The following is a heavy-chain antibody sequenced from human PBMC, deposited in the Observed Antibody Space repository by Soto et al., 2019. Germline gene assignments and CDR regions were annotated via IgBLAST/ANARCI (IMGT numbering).Heavy chain of an antibody. Sequence: GGSLRLSCVASGLTFSNYWMTWFRQTPGKGLEWVANIDQDESRKNYVDSVKGRFIISRDNSRNSVYLQMNSLTADDTGIYYCATDILIRDYWGQGTRVTVSS. J-gene: IGHJ4*02. V-gene: IGHV3-7*03. CDR1: GLTFSNYW. D-gene: IGHD2-15*01. CDR3: ATDILIRDY. CDR2: IDQDESRK.